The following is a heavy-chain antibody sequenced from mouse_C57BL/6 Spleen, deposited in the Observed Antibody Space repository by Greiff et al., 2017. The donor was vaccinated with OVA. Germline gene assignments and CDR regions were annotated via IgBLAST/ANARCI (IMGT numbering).Heavy chain of an antibody. D-gene: IGHD1-1*01. CDR3: ARLEDYYGSSWYFDV. CDR2: IYPGSGNT. V-gene: IGHV1-76*01. Sequence: QVQLQQSGAELVRPGASVKLSCKASGYTFTDYYINWVKQRPGPGLEWIARIYPGSGNTSYNEKFTGQATLTAEQSSITAYMQLSSLTSEDSAVYFCARLEDYYGSSWYFDVWGTGTTVTVSA. CDR1: GYTFTDYY. J-gene: IGHJ1*03.